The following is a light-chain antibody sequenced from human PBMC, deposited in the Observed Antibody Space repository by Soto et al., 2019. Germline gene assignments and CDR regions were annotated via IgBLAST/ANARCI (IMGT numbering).Light chain of an antibody. CDR1: SSDVGGYNY. CDR2: EVS. J-gene: IGLJ1*01. CDR3: SSYAGSNNLHYV. V-gene: IGLV2-8*01. Sequence: QSVLTQPPSASGSPGQSVTISCTGTSSDVGGYNYVSWYQQHPGKSPKLMIYEVSKLPSGVPDRFSGSKSGNTASLTVSGLQAEDEADYYCSSYAGSNNLHYVFGTGTKVTVL.